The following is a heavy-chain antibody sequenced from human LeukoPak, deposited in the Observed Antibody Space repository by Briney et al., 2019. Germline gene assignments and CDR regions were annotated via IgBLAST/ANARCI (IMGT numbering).Heavy chain of an antibody. CDR3: ARGNSSSWPFDY. CDR1: GGTFSSYA. D-gene: IGHD6-13*01. J-gene: IGHJ4*02. Sequence: SVKVSCKASGGTFSSYAISWVRQAPGQGLEWMGGIIPIFGTANYAQKFQARVTITTDESTSTAYMELSSLRSEDTAVYYCARGNSSSWPFDYWGQGTLVTVSS. V-gene: IGHV1-69*05. CDR2: IIPIFGTA.